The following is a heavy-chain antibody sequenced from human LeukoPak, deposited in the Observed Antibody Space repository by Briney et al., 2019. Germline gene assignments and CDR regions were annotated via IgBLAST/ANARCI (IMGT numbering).Heavy chain of an antibody. Sequence: PSETLSLTCTVSGGSISSNYWSCLRQPAGKGLEWIGRIYTSGSTNYNPSLKSRVTMSVDTSKNQFSLKLSSVTAADTAVYYCARDATGGQWLDPIELWGQGTIVTVSS. CDR1: GGSISSNY. CDR3: ARDATGGQWLDPIEL. V-gene: IGHV4-4*07. J-gene: IGHJ3*01. CDR2: IYTSGST. D-gene: IGHD6-19*01.